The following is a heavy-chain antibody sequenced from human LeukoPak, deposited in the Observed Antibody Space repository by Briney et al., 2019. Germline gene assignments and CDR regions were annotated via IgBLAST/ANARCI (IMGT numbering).Heavy chain of an antibody. CDR3: AREYAGYMDV. CDR1: GFTLSSYG. V-gene: IGHV3-21*01. J-gene: IGHJ6*03. CDR2: ISSSSSYI. Sequence: GRSLRLSCAASGFTLSSYGMSCVRQAPGKGLEWVSSISSSSSYIYYADSVKGRFTISRDNAKNSLYLQMNSLRAEDTAVYYCAREYAGYMDVWGKGTTVTVSS.